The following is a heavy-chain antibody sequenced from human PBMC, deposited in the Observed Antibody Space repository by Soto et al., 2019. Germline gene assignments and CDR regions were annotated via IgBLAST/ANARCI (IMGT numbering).Heavy chain of an antibody. D-gene: IGHD2-2*01. V-gene: IGHV3-23*01. CDR1: GFTFSSYA. J-gene: IGHJ6*03. CDR2: ISGSGGST. Sequence: EVQLLESGGGLVQPGGSLRLSCAASGFTFSSYAMSWVRQAPGKGLEWVSAISGSGGSTYYADSVKGRFTISRDNSKNTLYLQMNSLRAEDTAVYYCVKDHRPNQLYYYYMDVWGKGTTVTVSS. CDR3: VKDHRPNQLYYYYMDV.